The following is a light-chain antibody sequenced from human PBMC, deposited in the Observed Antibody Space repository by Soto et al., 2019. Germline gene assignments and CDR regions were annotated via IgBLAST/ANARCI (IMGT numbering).Light chain of an antibody. V-gene: IGKV3-20*01. Sequence: EIVLTQSPGTLSLTAGERATLSCRASQSVTSNYLAWYQHKLGQAPRLLIYDASSRATGIPDRFSGSGSGTDFTLTISRLEPEDFAVYFCQQFGTSPGTFGPGTKVDIK. J-gene: IGKJ3*01. CDR1: QSVTSNY. CDR3: QQFGTSPGT. CDR2: DAS.